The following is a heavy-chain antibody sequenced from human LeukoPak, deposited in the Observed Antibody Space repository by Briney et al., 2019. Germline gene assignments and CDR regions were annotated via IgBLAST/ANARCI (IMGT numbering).Heavy chain of an antibody. D-gene: IGHD4-17*01. CDR2: IYYSGST. CDR1: GGSISSGDYY. J-gene: IGHJ5*02. CDR3: ARGPYGDPTSFDP. V-gene: IGHV4-30-4*01. Sequence: SQTLSLTCTVSGGSISSGDYYWSWIRQPPGKGLEWIGYIYYSGSTYYNPSLKSRVTISVDTSKNQFSLKLSSVTAADTAVYYCARGPYGDPTSFDPWGQGTLVTVSS.